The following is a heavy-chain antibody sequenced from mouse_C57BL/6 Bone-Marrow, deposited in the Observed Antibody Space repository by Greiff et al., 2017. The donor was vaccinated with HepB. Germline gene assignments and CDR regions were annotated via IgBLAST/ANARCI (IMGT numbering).Heavy chain of an antibody. J-gene: IGHJ4*01. Sequence: QVQLKQSGPGLVQPSQSLSITCTVSGFSLTSYGVHWVRQSPGKGLEWLGVIWRGGSTDYNAAFMSRLRITKDNSKSQVFFKMNSLQADDTAIYYCAKITTVVATYYAMDYWGQGTSVTVSS. D-gene: IGHD1-1*01. V-gene: IGHV2-5*01. CDR3: AKITTVVATYYAMDY. CDR1: GFSLTSYG. CDR2: IWRGGST.